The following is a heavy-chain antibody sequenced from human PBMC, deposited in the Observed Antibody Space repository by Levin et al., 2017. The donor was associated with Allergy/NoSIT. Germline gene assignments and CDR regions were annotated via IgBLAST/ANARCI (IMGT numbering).Heavy chain of an antibody. CDR2: MNPNSGNT. V-gene: IGHV1-8*01. CDR1: GYTFTSYD. CDR3: ARDGGVYCSGGSCSPAFDI. D-gene: IGHD2-15*01. J-gene: IGHJ3*02. Sequence: GASVKVSCKASGYTFTSYDINWVRQATGQGLEWMGWMNPNSGNTGYAQKFQGRVTMTRNTSISTAYMELSSLRSEDTAVYYCARDGGVYCSGGSCSPAFDIWGQGTMVTVSS.